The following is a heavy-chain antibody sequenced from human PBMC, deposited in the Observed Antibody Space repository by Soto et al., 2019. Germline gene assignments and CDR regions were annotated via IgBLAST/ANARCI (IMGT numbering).Heavy chain of an antibody. V-gene: IGHV4-31*03. CDR1: GGSISSGGYY. D-gene: IGHD4-17*01. CDR2: IYYSGST. J-gene: IGHJ3*02. Sequence: QVQLQESGPGLVKPSQTLSLTCTVSGGSISSGGYYWSWIRQHPGKGLEWIGYIYYSGSTYYNPSLKSRVTISVDTSKNQFSLKLSSVTAADTAVYYCTRDSRHGDPVWGDAFDIWGQGTMVTVSS. CDR3: TRDSRHGDPVWGDAFDI.